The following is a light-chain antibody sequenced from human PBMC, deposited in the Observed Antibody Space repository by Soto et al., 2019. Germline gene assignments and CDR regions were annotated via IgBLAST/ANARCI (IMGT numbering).Light chain of an antibody. CDR1: NSGDKS. CDR3: QVWDSSRDVVV. J-gene: IGLJ2*01. CDR2: FDD. Sequence: SYELTQPPSVSVAPGKTASITCGGNNSGDKSVHWYQQKPGQAPVLVIYFDDDRPSGIPERFSGSNSENTATLTISGVEAGDEADYFCQVWDSSRDVVVFGGGTKLTVL. V-gene: IGLV3-21*04.